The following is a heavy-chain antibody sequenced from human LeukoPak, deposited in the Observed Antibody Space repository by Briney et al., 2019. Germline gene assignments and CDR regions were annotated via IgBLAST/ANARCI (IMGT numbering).Heavy chain of an antibody. CDR1: GGSFSGYY. Sequence: PSETLSLTCAVYGGSFSGYYWSWIRQPPGKGLEWIGEINHSGSTNYNPSLKSRVTTSVNTSKNQFSLKLSSVTAADTAVYYCARTYYYGSGSYYPWGQGTLVTVSS. J-gene: IGHJ5*02. V-gene: IGHV4-34*01. CDR2: INHSGST. D-gene: IGHD3-10*01. CDR3: ARTYYYGSGSYYP.